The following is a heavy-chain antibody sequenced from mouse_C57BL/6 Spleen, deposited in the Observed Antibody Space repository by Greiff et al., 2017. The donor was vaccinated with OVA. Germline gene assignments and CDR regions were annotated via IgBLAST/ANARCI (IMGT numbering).Heavy chain of an antibody. D-gene: IGHD2-10*01. CDR3: AREGPYPYYFDY. CDR1: GYAFSSSW. CDR2: IYPGDGDT. Sequence: QVQLQQSGPELVKPGASVKISCKASGYAFSSSWMNWVKQRPGKGLEWIGRIYPGDGDTNYNGKFKGKATLTADKSSSTAYMQLSSLTSEDSAVYFCAREGPYPYYFDYWGQGTTLTVSS. J-gene: IGHJ2*01. V-gene: IGHV1-82*01.